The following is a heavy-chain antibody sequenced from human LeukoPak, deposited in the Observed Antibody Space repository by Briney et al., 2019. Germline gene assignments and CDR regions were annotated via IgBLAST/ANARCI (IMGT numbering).Heavy chain of an antibody. J-gene: IGHJ4*02. Sequence: GGSLRLSCAASGFTFSSYSMNWVRQAPGKGLEWFSSISSSSSYIYYADSVKGRFTISRDNAKNSLYLQMNSLRAEDTAVYYCARAYTGTYYFDYWGQGTLVTVSS. V-gene: IGHV3-21*01. CDR3: ARAYTGTYYFDY. D-gene: IGHD1-26*01. CDR1: GFTFSSYS. CDR2: ISSSSSYI.